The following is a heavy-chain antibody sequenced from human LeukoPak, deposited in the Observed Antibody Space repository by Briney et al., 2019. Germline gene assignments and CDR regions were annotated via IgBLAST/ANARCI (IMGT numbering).Heavy chain of an antibody. CDR1: GGSISSYY. V-gene: IGHV4-4*07. Sequence: SETLSLTCTVSGGSISSYYWSWIRQPAGKGLEWIGRTYTSGSTNYNPSLKSRVTISVDTSKNQFSLRLSSVTAADTAVYYCARDARYNWNYYDYWGLGTLVTVSS. D-gene: IGHD1-20*01. CDR2: TYTSGST. CDR3: ARDARYNWNYYDY. J-gene: IGHJ4*02.